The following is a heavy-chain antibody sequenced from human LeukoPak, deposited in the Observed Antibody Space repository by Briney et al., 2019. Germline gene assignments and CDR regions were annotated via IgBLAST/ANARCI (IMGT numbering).Heavy chain of an antibody. V-gene: IGHV3-74*01. CDR3: ARDRSSLGLWFGELRN. CDR2: IYSDGSST. Sequence: GGSLRLSCAASGFTFSSYWMHWVRHAPGKGLVWVSRIYSDGSSTNYANSVKGRFTISRDNAKNTLYLQMNSLRAEDTAVYYCARDRSSLGLWFGELRNWGQGTLVTVSS. D-gene: IGHD3-10*01. CDR1: GFTFSSYW. J-gene: IGHJ4*02.